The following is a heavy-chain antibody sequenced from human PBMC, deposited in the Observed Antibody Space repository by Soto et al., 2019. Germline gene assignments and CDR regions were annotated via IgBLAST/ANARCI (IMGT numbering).Heavy chain of an antibody. CDR3: ARVAPSKSTSPVYGVDV. V-gene: IGHV4-30-4*01. J-gene: IGHJ6*02. CDR1: GGSISSGGSY. CDR2: IYHTGTT. Sequence: PSETMSLTCTVSGGSISSGGSYWSWIRQPPVQGLEWIGYIYHTGTTFYNPSLKSRVTISVDMSKNQFSLNVTSVTAADTAVFYCARVAPSKSTSPVYGVDVWGQGTTVTVSS. D-gene: IGHD2-2*01.